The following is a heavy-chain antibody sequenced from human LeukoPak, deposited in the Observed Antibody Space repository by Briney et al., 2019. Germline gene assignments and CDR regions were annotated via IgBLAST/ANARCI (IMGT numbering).Heavy chain of an antibody. D-gene: IGHD3-16*01. J-gene: IGHJ4*02. CDR3: ARIPRFPKASDY. V-gene: IGHV4-34*01. Sequence: SETLSLTCAVYGGSFSGYYWSWIRQPPGKGLEWIGEINHSGSTNYNPSFKSRVTISVDTSKNQFSLKLSSVTAADTAVYYCARIPRFPKASDYWGQGTLVTVSS. CDR2: INHSGST. CDR1: GGSFSGYY.